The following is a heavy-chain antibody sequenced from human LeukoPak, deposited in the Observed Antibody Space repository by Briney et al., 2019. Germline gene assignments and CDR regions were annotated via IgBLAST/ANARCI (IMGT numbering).Heavy chain of an antibody. CDR3: AARDNGNDLLSYHAMDV. CDR2: IMPVLDTG. CDR1: GGSFRRYA. Sequence: RASVKVSCKASGGSFRRYAFAWVRQAPGQGLEWMGGIMPVLDTGSYAQGFQGRVTIAADRSTSPAYMELRSLRPEDTALYYCAARDNGNDLLSYHAMDVWGNGTTVTVSS. J-gene: IGHJ6*04. V-gene: IGHV1-69*06. D-gene: IGHD1-1*01.